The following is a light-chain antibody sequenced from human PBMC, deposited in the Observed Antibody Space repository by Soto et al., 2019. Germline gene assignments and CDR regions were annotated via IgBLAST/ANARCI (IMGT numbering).Light chain of an antibody. CDR3: QSYDSSLSVV. CDR1: SSNIGAGYD. Sequence: QSVLTQPPSVSGAPGQRVTISCTGSSSNIGAGYDVHWYQQLPGTAPKLLIYGNSNRPSGVPDRFSGSKSGTSASLPITGLRAEDEADYYCQSYDSSLSVVFGGGTKLTVL. V-gene: IGLV1-40*01. J-gene: IGLJ2*01. CDR2: GNS.